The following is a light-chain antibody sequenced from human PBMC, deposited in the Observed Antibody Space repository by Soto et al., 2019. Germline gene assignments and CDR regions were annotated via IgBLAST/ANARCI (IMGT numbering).Light chain of an antibody. CDR2: AVS. CDR1: ASDVGGYNY. CDR3: CSYTSRTTYV. V-gene: IGLV2-14*01. Sequence: QSALTQPASVSGSPGQSITISCTGTASDVGGYNYVSWYQQHPGKAPKLMIHAVSNRPSGISSRFSGSKSGNTASLTISGLQSEDEADYFYCSYTSRTTYVFGSGTKLTVL. J-gene: IGLJ1*01.